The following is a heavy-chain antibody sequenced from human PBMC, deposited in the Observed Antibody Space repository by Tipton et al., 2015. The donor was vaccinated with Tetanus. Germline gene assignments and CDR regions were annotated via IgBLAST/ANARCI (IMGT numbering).Heavy chain of an antibody. CDR2: INNYNDNK. D-gene: IGHD3-16*01. Sequence: QVQLVQSGAEVKKPGASVKVSCKASGYTFSSFGINWVRQAPGQGLEWMGWINNYNDNKNRAQKFQGRLTMTADTSTTTAYMELRSRISDDTAVYYCARGRVGGVGNPFDIWGQGTLITVSS. CDR1: GYTFSSFG. J-gene: IGHJ3*02. CDR3: ARGRVGGVGNPFDI. V-gene: IGHV1-18*01.